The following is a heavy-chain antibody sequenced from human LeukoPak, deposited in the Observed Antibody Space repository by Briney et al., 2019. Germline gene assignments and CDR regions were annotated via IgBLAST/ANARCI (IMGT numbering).Heavy chain of an antibody. Sequence: GGSLRLSCAASGFTFSSYSINWVRQAPGKGLEWVSSISSGGTFMYYADSVNGRFTISSDNAKKSVSLLINSLGAEDSAGYYCAREPTGDYWGQGMLVTVSS. CDR3: AREPTGDY. V-gene: IGHV3-21*01. D-gene: IGHD1-1*01. CDR1: GFTFSSYS. CDR2: ISSGGTFM. J-gene: IGHJ4*02.